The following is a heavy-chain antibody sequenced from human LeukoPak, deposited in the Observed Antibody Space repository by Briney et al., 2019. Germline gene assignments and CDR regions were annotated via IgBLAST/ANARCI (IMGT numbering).Heavy chain of an antibody. CDR3: ARDLSSSSVDY. D-gene: IGHD6-6*01. CDR2: INANSGAT. J-gene: IGHJ4*02. V-gene: IGHV1-2*02. Sequence: ASVKVSCKTSGYTFTGYYMHWVRQAPGQGLEWMGWINANSGATNSAQKFQGRVTMTRDTSISTAYMELSRLRSDDTAVYYCARDLSSSSVDYWGQGTLVTVSS. CDR1: GYTFTGYY.